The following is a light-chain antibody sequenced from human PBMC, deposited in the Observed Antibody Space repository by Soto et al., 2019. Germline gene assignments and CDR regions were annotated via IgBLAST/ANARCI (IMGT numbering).Light chain of an antibody. CDR1: QGPAYRVGTTY. CDR3: MQGTHWPPYT. CDR2: KVS. Sequence: EVVWPQPPPSLPATFGHPASTPSGFSQGPAYRVGTTYWNWFQKRPGKSPRRLIYKVSNRDSGVPDRFSGSGSGTDFTLKISRVEAEDVGVYYCMQGTHWPPYTFGQGTKLEIK. J-gene: IGKJ2*01. V-gene: IGKV2-30*01.